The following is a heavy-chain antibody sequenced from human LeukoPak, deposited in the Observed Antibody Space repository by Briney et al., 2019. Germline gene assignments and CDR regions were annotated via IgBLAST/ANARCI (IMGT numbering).Heavy chain of an antibody. Sequence: ASVKVSCKASGGTFSSYTISWVRQAPGQGLEWMGRIIPILGIANYAQKSQGRVTITADKSTSTAYMELSSLRSEDTAVYYCARGGLGYCSSTSCSTRRWFDPWGQGTLVTVSS. V-gene: IGHV1-69*02. CDR3: ARGGLGYCSSTSCSTRRWFDP. CDR2: IIPILGIA. CDR1: GGTFSSYT. D-gene: IGHD2-2*01. J-gene: IGHJ5*02.